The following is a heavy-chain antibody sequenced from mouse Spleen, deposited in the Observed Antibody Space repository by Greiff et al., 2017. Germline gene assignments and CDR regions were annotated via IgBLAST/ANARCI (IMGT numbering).Heavy chain of an antibody. J-gene: IGHJ3*01. Sequence: EVQLQQSGAELVKPGASVKLSCTASGFNIKDTYMHWVKQRPEQGLEWIGRIDPANGNTKYDPKFQGKATITADTSSNTAYMQLSSLTTEDSAIYYCARGSNYGDSGGFAYWGQGTLVTVSA. CDR1: GFNIKDTY. D-gene: IGHD2-13*01. V-gene: IGHV14-3*02. CDR3: ARGSNYGDSGGFAY. CDR2: IDPANGNT.